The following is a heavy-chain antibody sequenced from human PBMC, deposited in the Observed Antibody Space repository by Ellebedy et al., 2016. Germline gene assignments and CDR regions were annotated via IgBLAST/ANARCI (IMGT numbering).Heavy chain of an antibody. V-gene: IGHV3-11*01. CDR3: ARDGSTMFRGFIIDYFYMDV. CDR1: GFTFSDYY. D-gene: IGHD3-10*01. J-gene: IGHJ6*03. CDR2: IDSSGTTI. Sequence: GESLKISCAASGFTFSDYYMSWIRQAPGKGLEWVSYIDSSGTTIYYADSVKGRFPISRDNAKKSLYLQMNSLRAEDTAVYYCARDGSTMFRGFIIDYFYMDVWGKGTTVTVSS.